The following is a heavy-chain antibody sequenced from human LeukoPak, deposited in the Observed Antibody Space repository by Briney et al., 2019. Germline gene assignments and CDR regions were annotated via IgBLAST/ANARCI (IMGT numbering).Heavy chain of an antibody. V-gene: IGHV4-39*01. J-gene: IGHJ5*02. CDR1: GGSISSSSYY. D-gene: IGHD1-26*01. CDR3: ERLKPGIVPLYWFDP. CDR2: IYYSGST. Sequence: SETLSLTCTVSGGSISSSSYYWGWIRQPPGKGLEWIGSIYYSGSTYYNPSLKSRVTISVDTSKNQFSLKLSSVTAADTAVYYCERLKPGIVPLYWFDPWGQGTLVTVSS.